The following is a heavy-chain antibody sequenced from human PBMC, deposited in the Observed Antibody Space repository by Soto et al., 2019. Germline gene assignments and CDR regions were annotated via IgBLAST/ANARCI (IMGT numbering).Heavy chain of an antibody. V-gene: IGHV1-18*01. CDR2: ISTHNGNT. Sequence: QVQLVQAGAEVKKPGASVNVSCKASGYTFTSYGFIWVRQAPGQCLEWMGWISTHNGNTNYAQKLQGRVTMTTEISTRTAYMELRSLRSDDTAVYYCAREDFWSGYYPGGIDFWGQGTLVTVSS. D-gene: IGHD3-3*01. CDR3: AREDFWSGYYPGGIDF. J-gene: IGHJ4*02. CDR1: GYTFTSYG.